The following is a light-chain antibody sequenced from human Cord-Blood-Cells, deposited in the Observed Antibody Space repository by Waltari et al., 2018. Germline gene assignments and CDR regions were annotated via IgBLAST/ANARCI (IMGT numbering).Light chain of an antibody. CDR1: QSISSY. J-gene: IGKJ2*01. CDR3: QQSYSTPYT. CDR2: AAS. Sequence: DIQMTQSPSSLSASVADRVTITCRASQSISSYLNWYQQKPGKAPKLLIYAASSLQSGVPSRVSGSGYETDFTLTISSLQPEDFATYYCQQSYSTPYTFGQGTKLEIK. V-gene: IGKV1-39*01.